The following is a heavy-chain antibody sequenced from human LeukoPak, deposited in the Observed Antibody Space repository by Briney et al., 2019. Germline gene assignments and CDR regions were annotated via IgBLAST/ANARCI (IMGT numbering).Heavy chain of an antibody. J-gene: IGHJ6*03. CDR1: GGSISSYY. CDR3: ARENRYCSSTSCSYYYYMDV. D-gene: IGHD2-2*01. V-gene: IGHV4-59*01. Sequence: SETLSLTCTVSGGSISSYYWSWIRQPPGKGLEWIGYIYYSGSTNYNPSLKSRVTISVDTSKNQFSLKLSSVTAADTAVYYCARENRYCSSTSCSYYYYMDVWGKGTTDTVSS. CDR2: IYYSGST.